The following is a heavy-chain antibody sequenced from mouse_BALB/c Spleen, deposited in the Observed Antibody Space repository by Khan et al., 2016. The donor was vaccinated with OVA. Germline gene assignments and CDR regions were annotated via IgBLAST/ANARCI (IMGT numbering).Heavy chain of an antibody. Sequence: EVELVESGGDLVKPEGSLKLSCAASGFTFSTYGMSWVRQTPDKRLEWVATISSGGSYTYYPDSVQGRFTILRDNAKNTLYLQMSSLKSEDTAMFYCAKLAYYYDSGGFAYWGQGTLVTVSA. CDR2: ISSGGSYT. J-gene: IGHJ3*01. D-gene: IGHD1-1*01. V-gene: IGHV5-6*01. CDR1: GFTFSTYG. CDR3: AKLAYYYDSGGFAY.